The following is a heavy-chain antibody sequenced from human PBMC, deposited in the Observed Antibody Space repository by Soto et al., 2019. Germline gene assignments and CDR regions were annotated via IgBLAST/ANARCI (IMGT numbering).Heavy chain of an antibody. CDR3: ARAAYSSSWVFFDY. V-gene: IGHV4-59*01. CDR1: GGSISSYY. CDR2: IYYSGST. J-gene: IGHJ4*02. D-gene: IGHD6-13*01. Sequence: SETLSLTCTVSGGSISSYYWSWIRQPPGKGLEWIGYIYYSGSTNYNPSLKSRVTISVDTSKNQFSLKLSSVTAADTAVYYCARAAYSSSWVFFDYWGQGTLVTVSS.